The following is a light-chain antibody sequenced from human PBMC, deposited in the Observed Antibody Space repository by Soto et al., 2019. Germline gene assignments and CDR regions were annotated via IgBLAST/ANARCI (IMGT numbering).Light chain of an antibody. J-gene: IGKJ1*01. Sequence: DIQMTQSPSTLSASVVDRVTIACRASQSISSWLAWYQQKPGKAPNLLIYQASSLESGVPSRFSGSGSGTEFTLTISSLQPDDFATYYCQQYNVNPWTFGQGTKVDIK. CDR2: QAS. CDR3: QQYNVNPWT. CDR1: QSISSW. V-gene: IGKV1-5*03.